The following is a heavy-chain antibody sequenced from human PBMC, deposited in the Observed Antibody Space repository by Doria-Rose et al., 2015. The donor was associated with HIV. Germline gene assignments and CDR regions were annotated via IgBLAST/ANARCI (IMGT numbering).Heavy chain of an antibody. Sequence: QVQLQQWGAGLLKPSETLSLTCAVYGGSFSGYYWSWIRQPPGKGLEWIGDIDHSGSTRDNPSLKSRVTISVDTSKNQFSLNLTSVTAADTATYYCARGRGYNYAYSPWGQGTLVTVSS. J-gene: IGHJ5*02. CDR2: IDHSGST. V-gene: IGHV4-34*01. D-gene: IGHD5-18*01. CDR1: GGSFSGYY. CDR3: ARGRGYNYAYSP.